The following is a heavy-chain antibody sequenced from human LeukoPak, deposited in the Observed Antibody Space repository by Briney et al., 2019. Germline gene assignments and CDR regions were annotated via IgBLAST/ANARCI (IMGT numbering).Heavy chain of an antibody. J-gene: IGHJ6*04. D-gene: IGHD7-27*01. CDR3: ARGSLPGKTGDDYYYGMDV. CDR2: INHSRST. V-gene: IGHV4-34*01. CDR1: GGSFSGYY. Sequence: SETLSLTCAVYGGSFSGYYWSWIRQPPGKGLKWSGEINHSRSTNYNPSLNSLVTISVDTSKTQFSLKPGSVTAADTAVYYCARGSLPGKTGDDYYYGMDVWGKGTTVTVSS.